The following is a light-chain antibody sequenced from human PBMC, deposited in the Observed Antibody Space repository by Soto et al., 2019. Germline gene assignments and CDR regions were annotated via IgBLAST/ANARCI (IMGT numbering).Light chain of an antibody. CDR2: DAS. Sequence: EIVLTQSPATLSFSPGERVTLSCRASQSVSSYLTWYQQKPGQAPRLLIYDASNRASGIPARFSGSGSGTDFTLTISSLEPEDFAVYYCQQRGNWPWTFGQGTKVEIK. J-gene: IGKJ1*01. CDR3: QQRGNWPWT. CDR1: QSVSSY. V-gene: IGKV3-11*01.